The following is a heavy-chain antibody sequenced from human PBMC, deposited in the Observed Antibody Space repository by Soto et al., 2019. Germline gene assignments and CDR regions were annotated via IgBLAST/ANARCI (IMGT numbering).Heavy chain of an antibody. D-gene: IGHD5-18*01. CDR2: ISGSGGST. CDR1: GFTFSSYA. CDR3: AKDLGADTARVMGQTHGGFDI. V-gene: IGHV3-23*01. Sequence: EVQLLESGGGLVQPGGSLRLSCAASGFTFSSYAMSWVRQAPGKGLEWVSAISGSGGSTYYADSVKGRFTISRDNSKNPLYLQMNSVRAEDTAVYYCAKDLGADTARVMGQTHGGFDIWGQGTMVTLSS. J-gene: IGHJ3*02.